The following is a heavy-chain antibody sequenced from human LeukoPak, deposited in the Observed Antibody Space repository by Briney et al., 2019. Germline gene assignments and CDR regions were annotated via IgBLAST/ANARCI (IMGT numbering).Heavy chain of an antibody. J-gene: IGHJ4*02. V-gene: IGHV4-39*01. CDR3: ARGLAVAGPVVFDY. Sequence: SETLSLTCTSSGDSISSSTYYWGWIRQPPGRGLEWIGSIYYSGSTYYNPSLKSRVTISVDTSKNQFSLKLSSVTAADTAVYYCARGLAVAGPVVFDYWGQGTLVTVSS. D-gene: IGHD6-19*01. CDR1: GDSISSSTYY. CDR2: IYYSGST.